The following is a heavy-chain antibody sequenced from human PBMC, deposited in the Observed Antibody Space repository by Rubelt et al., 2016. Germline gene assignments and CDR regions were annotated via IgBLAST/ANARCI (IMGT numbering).Heavy chain of an antibody. CDR3: STADSSSWYDATDT. V-gene: IGHV1-24*01. J-gene: IGHJ3*02. Sequence: QEQLVQSGAEVRKPGASVSISCKPSGHNFIGYHIHWVRQAPGKGLEWMGGFDGEDGETVYAENFQGRLIMTEDTSTDTAYMELSRLTSADTAVYYCSTADSSSWYDATDTWGQGTMVTVPS. CDR2: FDGEDGET. CDR1: GHNFIGYH. D-gene: IGHD6-13*01.